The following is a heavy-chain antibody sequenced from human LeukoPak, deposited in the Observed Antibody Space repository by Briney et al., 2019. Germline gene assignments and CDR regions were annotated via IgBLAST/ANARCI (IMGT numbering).Heavy chain of an antibody. CDR2: ISAYNGNT. CDR3: ARDRGVAVAGSLGHYYYYGMDV. V-gene: IGHV1-18*01. D-gene: IGHD6-19*01. Sequence: ASVKVSCKASGYTFTSYGISWVRQAPGQGLEWMGWISAYNGNTNYAQKLQGRVTMTTDTSTSTAYMELRSLRSDDTAVYYCARDRGVAVAGSLGHYYYYGMDVWGQGTTVTVSS. J-gene: IGHJ6*02. CDR1: GYTFTSYG.